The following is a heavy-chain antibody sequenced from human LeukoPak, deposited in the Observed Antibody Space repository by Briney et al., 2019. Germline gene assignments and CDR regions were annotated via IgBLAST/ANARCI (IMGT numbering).Heavy chain of an antibody. V-gene: IGHV4-34*01. J-gene: IGHJ6*03. Sequence: SETLSLTCAVYGGSFSGYYWSWIRQPPGKGLEWIGEINHSGSTNYNPSLKSRVTISVDTSKNQFSLKLSSVTAADTAVYYCARGREDGYNYYYYYYMDVWGKGTTVTVSS. D-gene: IGHD5-24*01. CDR3: ARGREDGYNYYYYYYMDV. CDR1: GGSFSGYY. CDR2: INHSGST.